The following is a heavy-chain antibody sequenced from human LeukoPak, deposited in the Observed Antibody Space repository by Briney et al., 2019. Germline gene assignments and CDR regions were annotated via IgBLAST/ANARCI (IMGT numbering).Heavy chain of an antibody. Sequence: GASVKVSCKASGYTFTGYYMHWVRQAPGQGLEWMGWINPNSGGTIYAQKFQGRVTMTRDTSISTAYMELSRLRSDDTAVYYCAREATMILNWFDPWGQGTLVTVSS. CDR2: INPNSGGT. V-gene: IGHV1-2*02. J-gene: IGHJ5*02. D-gene: IGHD3-22*01. CDR1: GYTFTGYY. CDR3: AREATMILNWFDP.